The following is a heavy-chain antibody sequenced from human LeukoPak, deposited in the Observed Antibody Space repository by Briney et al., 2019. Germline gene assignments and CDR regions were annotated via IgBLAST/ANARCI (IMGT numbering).Heavy chain of an antibody. J-gene: IGHJ4*02. CDR1: GGSFSGYY. Sequence: SETLSLTCAVYGGSFSGYYWSWIRQPPGKGLEWIGEINHSGSTNYNPSLKSRVTISVDTSKNQFSLKLSSVTAADTAVYYCASPLDFDYWGQGTLVTVSS. CDR2: INHSGST. CDR3: ASPLDFDY. V-gene: IGHV4-34*01.